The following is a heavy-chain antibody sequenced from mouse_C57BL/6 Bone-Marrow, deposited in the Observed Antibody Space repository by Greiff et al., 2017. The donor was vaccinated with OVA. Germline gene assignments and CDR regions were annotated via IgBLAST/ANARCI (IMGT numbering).Heavy chain of an antibody. CDR2: ISSGSSTI. J-gene: IGHJ2*01. CDR3: ANWNFDY. V-gene: IGHV5-17*01. D-gene: IGHD4-1*01. CDR1: GFTFSDYG. Sequence: DVMLVESGGGLVKPGGSLKLSCAASGFTFSDYGMHWVRQAPEKGLEWVAYISSGSSTIYYADTVKGRFTISRDNAKNTLFLQMTSLRSEDTAMYYCANWNFDYWGQGTTLTVSS.